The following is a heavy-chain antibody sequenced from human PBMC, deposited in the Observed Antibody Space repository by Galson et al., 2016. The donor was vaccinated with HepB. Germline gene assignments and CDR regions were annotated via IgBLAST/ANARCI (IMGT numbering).Heavy chain of an antibody. J-gene: IGHJ4*02. V-gene: IGHV1-18*01. CDR3: ARGHTPTSTYSYGWDSFDY. CDR2: INCYNGNR. D-gene: IGHD5-18*01. CDR1: GYTFSSYG. Sequence: VSCKASGYTFSSYGITWVRQAPGQGLEWMGWINCYNGNRNFAQNLQGRITMTTDTSTKTAYMELRSLRSDDTAVYYCARGHTPTSTYSYGWDSFDYWGQGTLVTVSS.